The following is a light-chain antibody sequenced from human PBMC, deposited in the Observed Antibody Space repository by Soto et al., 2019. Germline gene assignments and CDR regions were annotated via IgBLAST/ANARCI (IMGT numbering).Light chain of an antibody. V-gene: IGLV2-14*01. J-gene: IGLJ1*01. CDR2: DVS. CDR3: SSYTSSSTQV. Sequence: QSVLTQPASVSGAPGQSITISCTGNSSDVGGYNYVSWYQQHPGKAPKLMIYDVSNRPSGASNRFSGSKSGNTASLTISGLQAEDEADYYCSSYTSSSTQVFGTGTKVTVL. CDR1: SSDVGGYNY.